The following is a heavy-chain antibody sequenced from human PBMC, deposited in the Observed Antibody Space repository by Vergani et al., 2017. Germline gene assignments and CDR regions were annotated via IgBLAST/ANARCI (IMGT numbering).Heavy chain of an antibody. CDR1: GYTFTGYY. D-gene: IGHD2-21*02. J-gene: IGHJ4*02. CDR2: INPNSGGT. Sequence: QVQLVQSGAEVKKPGASVKVSCKASGYTFTGYYMHWVRQAPGQGLEWMGWINPNSGGTNYAQKFQGRVTMTRDTSISTAYMELSSLRSEDTAVYYCARVESAYCGGDCYYFDYWGQGTLVTVSS. CDR3: ARVESAYCGGDCYYFDY. V-gene: IGHV1-2*02.